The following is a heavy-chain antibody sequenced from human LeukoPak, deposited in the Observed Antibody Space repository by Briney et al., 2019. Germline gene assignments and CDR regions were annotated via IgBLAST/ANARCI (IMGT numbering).Heavy chain of an antibody. J-gene: IGHJ4*02. Sequence: SETLPLTCPVSGVSISNYYWSWIRQPPGKGLEWIGEVYYSGGTNYNPSLKSRVTISVDTSKNQFSLKLTSVTAADTAVYYCARAEGYGSGTYYRAFDYWGQGTLVTVSS. CDR3: ARAEGYGSGTYYRAFDY. CDR1: GVSISNYY. V-gene: IGHV4-59*01. D-gene: IGHD3-10*01. CDR2: VYYSGGT.